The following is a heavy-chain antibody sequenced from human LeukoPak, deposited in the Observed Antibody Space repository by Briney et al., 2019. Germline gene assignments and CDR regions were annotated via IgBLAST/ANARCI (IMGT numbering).Heavy chain of an antibody. D-gene: IGHD3-22*01. J-gene: IGHJ6*02. V-gene: IGHV4-59*01. CDR2: IYYSGST. CDR1: GGSISSYY. Sequence: SETLSLTCTVSGGSISSYYWSWIRQPPGKGPEWIGYIYYSGSTNYNPSLKSRVTISVDTSKNQFSLKLSSVTAADTAVYYCARAQWEYYYDSSGHTESYYYYYYGMDVWGQGTTVTVSS. CDR3: ARAQWEYYYDSSGHTESYYYYYYGMDV.